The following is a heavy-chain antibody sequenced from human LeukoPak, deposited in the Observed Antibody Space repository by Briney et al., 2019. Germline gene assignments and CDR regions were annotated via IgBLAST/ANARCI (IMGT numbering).Heavy chain of an antibody. Sequence: SETLSLTCAVYGGSFSGYYWSWIRQPPGKGLEWVGEINHSGSTNYNPSLKSRVTISVDTSKNQFSLKLSSVTAADTAVYYCARRVRLRPTDYWGQGTLVTVSS. D-gene: IGHD5-12*01. CDR3: ARRVRLRPTDY. J-gene: IGHJ4*02. CDR2: INHSGST. V-gene: IGHV4-34*01. CDR1: GGSFSGYY.